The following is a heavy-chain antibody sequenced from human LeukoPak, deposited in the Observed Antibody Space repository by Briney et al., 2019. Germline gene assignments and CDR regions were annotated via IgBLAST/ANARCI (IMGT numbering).Heavy chain of an antibody. CDR3: ARLEYGSGSYYNSWFDP. CDR2: INPNSGGT. V-gene: IGHV1-2*02. D-gene: IGHD3-10*01. J-gene: IGHJ5*02. CDR1: GYTFTSYG. Sequence: ASVKVSCKASGYTFTSYGISWVRQAPGQGLEWMGWINPNSGGTNYAQKFQGRVTMTRDTSISTAYMELSRLRSDDTAVYYCARLEYGSGSYYNSWFDPWGQGTLVTVSS.